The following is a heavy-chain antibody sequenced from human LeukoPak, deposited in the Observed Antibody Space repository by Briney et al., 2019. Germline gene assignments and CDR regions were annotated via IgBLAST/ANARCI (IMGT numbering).Heavy chain of an antibody. D-gene: IGHD2-21*02. J-gene: IGHJ3*02. CDR2: ITPSASGSVT. Sequence: GGSLRLSCAASGFAFTDYYISWIRQAPGKGLECVSYITPSASGSVTYYADSVKGRFTISGDNAKNSLYLQMNSLRAEDTAVYYCAREEIVVVTAIDRPGAFDIWGQGTMVTVSS. CDR1: GFAFTDYY. CDR3: AREEIVVVTAIDRPGAFDI. V-gene: IGHV3-11*04.